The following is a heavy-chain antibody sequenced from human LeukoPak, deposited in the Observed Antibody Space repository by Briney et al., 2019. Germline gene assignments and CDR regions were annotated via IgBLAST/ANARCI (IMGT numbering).Heavy chain of an antibody. D-gene: IGHD3-22*01. V-gene: IGHV3-21*01. Sequence: GGSLRLSCAASGFTFSSYNMNWVRQAPGKGLEWVSSISSSSSYIYYADSVKGRFTISRDNAKNSLYLQMNSLRAEDTAVYYCARAEYYYDSSGYTFFDYWGQGTLVTVSS. J-gene: IGHJ4*02. CDR3: ARAEYYYDSSGYTFFDY. CDR1: GFTFSSYN. CDR2: ISSSSSYI.